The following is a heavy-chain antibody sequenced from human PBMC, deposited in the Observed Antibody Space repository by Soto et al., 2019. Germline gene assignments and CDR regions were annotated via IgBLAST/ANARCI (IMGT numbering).Heavy chain of an antibody. D-gene: IGHD2-15*01. V-gene: IGHV4-59*01. J-gene: IGHJ4*02. CDR3: ARDPGGRYDY. Sequence: SETLSLTCTVSGGSISSYYWNWIRQPPGKGLEWIGYIYFRGSTNCNPSLKSRVTISVDTSKNQFSLKLSPVTAADTAVYYCARDPGGRYDYWGQGTLVTVSS. CDR2: IYFRGST. CDR1: GGSISSYY.